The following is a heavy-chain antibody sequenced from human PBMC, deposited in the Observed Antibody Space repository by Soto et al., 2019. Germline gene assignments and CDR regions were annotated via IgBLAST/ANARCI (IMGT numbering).Heavy chain of an antibody. Sequence: QVVLQESGPGLVKPSETLSLTCSVSGRSITSYYWSWVRQPPGKGLEWSGYIYDTGITSQNPFLKSRVTMSADTSQNQFSLKLTSVTGADTAVYYCARTYDSNGYANEFDSWGQGILVTVTS. J-gene: IGHJ4*02. CDR3: ARTYDSNGYANEFDS. D-gene: IGHD3-22*01. V-gene: IGHV4-59*12. CDR1: GRSITSYY. CDR2: IYDTGIT.